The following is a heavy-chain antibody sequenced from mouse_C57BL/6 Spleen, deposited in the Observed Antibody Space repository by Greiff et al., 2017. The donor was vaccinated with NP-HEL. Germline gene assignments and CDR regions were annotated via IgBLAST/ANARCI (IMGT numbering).Heavy chain of an antibody. CDR1: GYTFTSYW. CDR3: ARKGDYGSSYPFDY. Sequence: QVQLQQPGAELVKPGASVKLSCKASGYTFTSYWMQWVKQRPGQGLEWIGEIDPSDSYTNYNQKFKGKATLTVDTSSSTAYMQLSSLTSEDSAVYYCARKGDYGSSYPFDYWGQGTTLPVSS. D-gene: IGHD1-1*01. CDR2: IDPSDSYT. V-gene: IGHV1-50*01. J-gene: IGHJ2*01.